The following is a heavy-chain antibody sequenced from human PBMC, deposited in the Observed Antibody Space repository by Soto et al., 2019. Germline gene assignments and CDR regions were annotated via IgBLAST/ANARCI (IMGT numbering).Heavy chain of an antibody. V-gene: IGHV3-21*01. Sequence: VQLVESGGGLVKPGGSLRLSCAASGFTFSSYSMNWVRQAPGKGLEWVSSISSSSSYIYYADSVKGRFTISRDNAKNSLYLQMNSLRAEDTAVYYCASPPPAAYSGNYYYGMDVWGQGTTVTVSS. J-gene: IGHJ6*02. CDR3: ASPPPAAYSGNYYYGMDV. CDR1: GFTFSSYS. D-gene: IGHD1-26*01. CDR2: ISSSSSYI.